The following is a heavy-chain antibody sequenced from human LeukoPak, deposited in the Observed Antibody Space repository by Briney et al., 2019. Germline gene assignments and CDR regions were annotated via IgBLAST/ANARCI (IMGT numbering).Heavy chain of an antibody. CDR2: IFYTGST. J-gene: IGHJ4*02. V-gene: IGHV4-59*01. CDR3: ARYSGTYLLF. CDR1: GDSISGYY. Sequence: SETLSLTCTVSGDSISGYYWTWIRQPPGKGLEWIGYIFYTGSTSYNPSLKSRVTISLDTSMNHFSLNLSSMTAADTAVYYCARYSGTYLLFWGQGTQVSVYS. D-gene: IGHD1-26*01.